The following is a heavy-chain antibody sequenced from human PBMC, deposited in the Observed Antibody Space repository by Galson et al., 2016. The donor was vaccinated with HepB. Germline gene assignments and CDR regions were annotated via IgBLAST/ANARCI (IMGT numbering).Heavy chain of an antibody. J-gene: IGHJ6*03. V-gene: IGHV3-49*03. CDR2: IRSKADGGTT. CDR1: GFTFGDYA. Sequence: SLRLSCATSGFTFGDYAMSWFRQAPGKGLEWVGFIRSKADGGTTEYAESGKGRFTISRDDSKSIAYLQMNSLKTEDTAVYYCTRVYYDFWSGYSRYMDVWGKGTTVTVSS. D-gene: IGHD3-3*01. CDR3: TRVYYDFWSGYSRYMDV.